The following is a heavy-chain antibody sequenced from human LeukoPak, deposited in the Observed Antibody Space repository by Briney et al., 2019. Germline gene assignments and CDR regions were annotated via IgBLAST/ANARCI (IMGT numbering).Heavy chain of an antibody. CDR1: AFTFNSYA. CDR2: LSGSGGST. V-gene: IGHV3-23*01. Sequence: GGSLTLSCAASAFTFNSYAMSWHPQAPGKGLEGVSALSGSGGSTYYADSVRGRFTISRDNTNKTLYLQMNSLRAENTAVYYCAKDARDLIYFDYWGQGTLVTVSS. CDR3: AKDARDLIYFDY. J-gene: IGHJ4*02.